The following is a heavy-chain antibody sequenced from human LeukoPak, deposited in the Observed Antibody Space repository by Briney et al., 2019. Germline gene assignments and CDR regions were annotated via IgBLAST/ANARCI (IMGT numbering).Heavy chain of an antibody. J-gene: IGHJ4*02. CDR2: INHSGST. V-gene: IGHV4-34*01. Sequence: SETLSLTCAVYGGSFSGYYWSWIRQPPGKGLEWIGEINHSGSTNYNPSLKSRVTISVDTSKNQCSLKLSSVTAADTAVYYCARMRACCGGDCYHRFDYWGQGTLVTVSS. D-gene: IGHD2-21*02. CDR3: ARMRACCGGDCYHRFDY. CDR1: GGSFSGYY.